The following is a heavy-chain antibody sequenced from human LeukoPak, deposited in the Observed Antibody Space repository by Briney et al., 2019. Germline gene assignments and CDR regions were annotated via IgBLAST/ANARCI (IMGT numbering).Heavy chain of an antibody. V-gene: IGHV4-61*01. CDR3: ARVSGYYDSSGYYSSPDAFDI. Sequence: SETLSLTCTVSGGSISSNSYYWSWIRQPPGKGLEWIGHIYYSGSTNYNPSLKSRVTISVDTSKNQFSLKLSSVTAADTAVYYCARVSGYYDSSGYYSSPDAFDIWGQGTMVTVSS. J-gene: IGHJ3*02. D-gene: IGHD3-22*01. CDR2: IYYSGST. CDR1: GGSISSNSYY.